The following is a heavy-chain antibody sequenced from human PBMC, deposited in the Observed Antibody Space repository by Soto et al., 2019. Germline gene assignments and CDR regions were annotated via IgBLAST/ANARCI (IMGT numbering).Heavy chain of an antibody. D-gene: IGHD3-3*01. CDR2: IYYSGST. CDR1: GGSISSYY. V-gene: IGHV4-59*08. Sequence: SETLSLTCTVSGGSISSYYWSWIRQPPGKGLEWIGYIYYSGSTNYNPSLKSRVTISVDTSKNQFSLKLSSVTAADTAVYYCAKNDFWSGYPDYWGQGTLVTVYS. CDR3: AKNDFWSGYPDY. J-gene: IGHJ4*02.